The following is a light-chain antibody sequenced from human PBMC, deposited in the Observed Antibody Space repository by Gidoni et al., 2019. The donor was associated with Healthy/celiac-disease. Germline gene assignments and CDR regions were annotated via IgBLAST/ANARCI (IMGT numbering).Light chain of an antibody. CDR2: CAS. CDR3: QQYNNWPPLT. CDR1: QSVSSN. J-gene: IGKJ4*01. V-gene: IGKV3-15*01. Sequence: EIVMTQSPATLSVSPGERATLSCRASQSVSSNLAWYQQKPGQAPRLLIYCASTRATGSPARFSGSGSGTEFTLTISSLQSEDCAVYYCQQYNNWPPLTFGGGTKVEIK.